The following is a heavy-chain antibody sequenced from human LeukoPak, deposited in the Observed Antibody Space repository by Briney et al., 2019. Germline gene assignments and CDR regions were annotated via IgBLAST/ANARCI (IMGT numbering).Heavy chain of an antibody. D-gene: IGHD1-14*01. CDR1: GFTFSSYS. J-gene: IGHJ4*02. CDR2: ISSSSSYI. Sequence: GGSLRLSCAASGFTFSSYSMYWVRQAPGKGLEWVSSISSSSSYIYYADSVKGRFTISRDNAKNSLYPQMNSLRAEDTAVYYCARDLAAGRGYFDYWGQGTLVTVSS. V-gene: IGHV3-21*01. CDR3: ARDLAAGRGYFDY.